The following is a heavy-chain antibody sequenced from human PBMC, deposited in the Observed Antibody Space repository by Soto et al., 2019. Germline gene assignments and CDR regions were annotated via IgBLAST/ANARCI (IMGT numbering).Heavy chain of an antibody. CDR2: IYHSGST. Sequence: SETLSLTCAVYGGSFSAYYWTWIRQSPGKGLEWIGEIYHSGSTNYNPSQKSRVTKSVDKSKNQISLKQSSVTAADTAVYYCARVSGSYYYGMDVWGQGTTVTVSS. D-gene: IGHD1-26*01. V-gene: IGHV4-34*01. J-gene: IGHJ6*02. CDR1: GGSFSAYY. CDR3: ARVSGSYYYGMDV.